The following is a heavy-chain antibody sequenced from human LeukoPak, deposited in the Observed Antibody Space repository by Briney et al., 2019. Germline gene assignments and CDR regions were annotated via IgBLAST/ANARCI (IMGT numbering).Heavy chain of an antibody. V-gene: IGHV4-34*01. CDR1: GGPFNGYY. J-gene: IGHJ4*02. CDR2: INHNGNT. D-gene: IGHD4-17*01. CDR3: ARRDRLRRFDY. Sequence: PSETLSLTCAVYGGPFNGYYWSWIRQPPGKGLEWIGEINHNGNTNYNPSLKSRVTISVDTSKNQFSLKLSSVTAADTAVYYCARRDRLRRFDYWGQGTLVTVSS.